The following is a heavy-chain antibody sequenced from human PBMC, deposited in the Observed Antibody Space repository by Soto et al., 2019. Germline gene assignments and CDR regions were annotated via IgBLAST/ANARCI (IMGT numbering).Heavy chain of an antibody. D-gene: IGHD4-17*01. CDR3: AMPGGATVTTDYYYYGMDV. Sequence: XGALRVPFSAAGGTCSSYAMIWVRQAPGRVLQWVSAISGSGGSTYYADSVKGRFTISRDNSKNTLYLQMNSLRAEDTAVYYCAMPGGATVTTDYYYYGMDVWGQGTTVTVSS. CDR1: GGTCSSYA. V-gene: IGHV3-23*01. CDR2: ISGSGGST. J-gene: IGHJ6*02.